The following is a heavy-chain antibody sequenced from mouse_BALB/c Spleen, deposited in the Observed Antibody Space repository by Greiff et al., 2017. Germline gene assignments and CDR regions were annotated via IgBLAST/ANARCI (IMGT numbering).Heavy chain of an antibody. CDR1: GFNIKDTY. CDR3: ARSGSIYYEYAGLAY. Sequence: VQLQQSGAELVKPGASVKLSCTASGFNIKDTYMHWVKQRPEQGLEWIGRIDPANGNTKYDPKFQGKATITADTSSNTAYLQLSSLTSEDTAVYYCARSGSIYYEYAGLAYWGQGPVVTVSA. D-gene: IGHD2-4*01. J-gene: IGHJ3*01. CDR2: IDPANGNT. V-gene: IGHV14-3*02.